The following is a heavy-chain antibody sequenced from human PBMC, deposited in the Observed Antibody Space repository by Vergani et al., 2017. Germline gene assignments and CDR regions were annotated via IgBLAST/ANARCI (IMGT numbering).Heavy chain of an antibody. J-gene: IGHJ4*02. Sequence: QVQLQESGPGLVKPSQTLSLTCSVSGDSISSGVYYWNWIRQHPGKGLEWIGYIYSTGSTHHNPSLRRRINMSVDTSKNQFSLKLNSVTAADTAMYYCARMGGYDXGDAFRIGYFDSWGPGILVTVSS. D-gene: IGHD3-22*01. CDR3: ARMGGYDXGDAFRIGYFDS. V-gene: IGHV4-31*03. CDR2: IYSTGST. CDR1: GDSISSGVYY.